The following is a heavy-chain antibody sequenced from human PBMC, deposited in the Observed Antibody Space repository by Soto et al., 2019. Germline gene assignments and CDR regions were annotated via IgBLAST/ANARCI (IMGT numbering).Heavy chain of an antibody. Sequence: GGSLRLSCAASGFTFSSYWMSWVRQAPGKGLEWVANIKQDGSEKYYVDSVKGRFTISRDNAKNSLYLQMNSMRAEDTAVYYCARNPYALTRGVRFLEWSQNYYFDYWGQGTLVTVSS. D-gene: IGHD3-3*01. CDR2: IKQDGSEK. V-gene: IGHV3-7*05. CDR3: ARNPYALTRGVRFLEWSQNYYFDY. CDR1: GFTFSSYW. J-gene: IGHJ4*02.